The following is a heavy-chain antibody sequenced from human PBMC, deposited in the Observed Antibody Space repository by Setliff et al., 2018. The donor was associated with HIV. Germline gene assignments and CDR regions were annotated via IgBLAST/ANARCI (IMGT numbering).Heavy chain of an antibody. J-gene: IGHJ4*02. CDR1: GGSISSYY. D-gene: IGHD1-26*01. CDR2: LHRSGNT. CDR3: ARVGANANFDY. V-gene: IGHV4-4*07. Sequence: SETLSLTCSVSGGSISSYYWGWIRQPAGKGLEWIGRLHRSGNTINNPSLNSRVTMSVDTSKNHFSLKLHSVTAADTAVYYCARVGANANFDYWGQGTQVTVSS.